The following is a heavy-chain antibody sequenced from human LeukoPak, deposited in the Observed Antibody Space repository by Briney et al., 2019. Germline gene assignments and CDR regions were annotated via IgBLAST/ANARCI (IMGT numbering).Heavy chain of an antibody. CDR1: GFTFSSYS. CDR2: ISSSSSYI. D-gene: IGHD5-18*01. CDR3: ARVGYSYGYCFDY. V-gene: IGHV3-21*01. J-gene: IGHJ4*02. Sequence: GGSLRLSCAASGFTFSSYSMNWVRQAPGKGLKWVSSISSSSSYIYYADSVKGRFTISRDNAKNSLYLQMNSLRAEDTAVYYCARVGYSYGYCFDYWGQGTLVTVSS.